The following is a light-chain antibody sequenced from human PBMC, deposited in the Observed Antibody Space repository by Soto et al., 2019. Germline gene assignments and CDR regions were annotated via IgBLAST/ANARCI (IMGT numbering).Light chain of an antibody. CDR3: PQYGSSGT. CDR2: GAS. Sequence: EIVLTQSPGTLSLSPGERATLSCRASQSVSNTYLAWYQQKPGQAPRLLIYGASNRDTGIPDRFSGSGSGTDFTLTISILEPEDFAVYYCPQYGSSGTFGQGTKLEIK. V-gene: IGKV3-20*01. CDR1: QSVSNTY. J-gene: IGKJ1*01.